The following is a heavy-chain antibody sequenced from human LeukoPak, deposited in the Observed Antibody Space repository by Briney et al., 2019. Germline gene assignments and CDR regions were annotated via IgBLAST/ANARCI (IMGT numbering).Heavy chain of an antibody. D-gene: IGHD3-10*01. V-gene: IGHV7-4-1*02. Sequence: GASVKVSCKASGGTFSSYAISWVRQAPGQGLEWMGWINPNTGNPIYAQDFKGRFVFSLDTSVNTAYLQISSLKPEDSAVYYCAARGGPGSFDAFDIWGQGTMVTVSP. CDR2: INPNTGNP. CDR1: GGTFSSYA. CDR3: AARGGPGSFDAFDI. J-gene: IGHJ3*02.